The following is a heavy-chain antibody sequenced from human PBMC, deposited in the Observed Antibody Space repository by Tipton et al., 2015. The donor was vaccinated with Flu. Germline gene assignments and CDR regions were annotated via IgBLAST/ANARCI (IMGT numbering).Heavy chain of an antibody. CDR1: GGSFSGYY. CDR3: ARAYSGSYST. CDR2: INHSGST. D-gene: IGHD1-26*01. Sequence: TLSLTCAVYGGSFSGYYWSWIRQPPGKGLEWIGEINHSGSTNYNPSLKSRVTISVDTSKNQFSLKLSSVTAADTAVYYCARAYSGSYSTWGQGTLVTVSS. V-gene: IGHV4-34*01. J-gene: IGHJ4*02.